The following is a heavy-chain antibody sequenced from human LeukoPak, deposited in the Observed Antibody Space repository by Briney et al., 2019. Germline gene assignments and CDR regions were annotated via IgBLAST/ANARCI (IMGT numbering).Heavy chain of an antibody. CDR1: GGSFSGYY. D-gene: IGHD2-2*01. V-gene: IGHV4-34*01. CDR3: ASCSSTSCYADYYYYMDV. Sequence: SETLSLTCAVYGGSFSGYYWSWIRQPPGKGLEWIGEINHSGSTNYNPSLKSRVTISVDTSKNQFSLKLSSVTAADTAVYYCASCSSTSCYADYYYYMDVWGKGTTVTISS. CDR2: INHSGST. J-gene: IGHJ6*03.